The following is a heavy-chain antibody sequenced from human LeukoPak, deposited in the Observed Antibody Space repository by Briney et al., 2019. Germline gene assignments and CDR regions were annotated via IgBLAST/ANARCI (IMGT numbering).Heavy chain of an antibody. CDR2: IWNAGSDK. CDR3: ARLPREGRYLDC. Sequence: SGGSLRLSCAASGFTFSSSEMNWVRQAPGKGLEWVAVIWNAGSDKNYADSVKGRFSISRDNSKNTLYLQVNTLRAEDTAVYYCARLPREGRYLDCWGQGTLVTVSS. D-gene: IGHD3-10*01. CDR1: GFTFSSSE. J-gene: IGHJ4*02. V-gene: IGHV3-33*08.